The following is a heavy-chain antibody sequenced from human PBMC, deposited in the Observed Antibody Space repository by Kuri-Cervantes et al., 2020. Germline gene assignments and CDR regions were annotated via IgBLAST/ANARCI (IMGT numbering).Heavy chain of an antibody. Sequence: GSLRLSCAASGFTFSSYWMSWVRQAPGKGLEWVANIKQDGSENYYVDSVKGRFTISRDNAKNTLYLEMNTLRVEDTAVYYCTRNDGTFWTGFAFDIWGQGTMVTVSS. J-gene: IGHJ3*02. CDR3: TRNDGTFWTGFAFDI. CDR1: GFTFSSYW. D-gene: IGHD3/OR15-3a*01. V-gene: IGHV3-7*01. CDR2: IKQDGSEN.